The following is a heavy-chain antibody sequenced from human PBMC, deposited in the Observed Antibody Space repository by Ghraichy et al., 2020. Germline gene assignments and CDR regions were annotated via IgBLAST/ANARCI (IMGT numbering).Heavy chain of an antibody. CDR2: INIDGSQK. J-gene: IGHJ6*02. V-gene: IGHV3-7*03. CDR1: GFTFNNYW. Sequence: GGSLRLSCAASGFTFNNYWISWVRQAPGKGLEWVANINIDGSQKYYVDSVRGRFTISRDNAKNSLYLQMNSLRADDPAVYYCARERNAGDVWGQGTMVTVSS. CDR3: ARERNAGDV.